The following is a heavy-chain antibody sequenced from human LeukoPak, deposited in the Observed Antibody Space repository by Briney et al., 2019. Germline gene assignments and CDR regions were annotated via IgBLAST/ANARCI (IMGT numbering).Heavy chain of an antibody. J-gene: IGHJ3*02. CDR3: ATDRLLYPPTGAFDI. D-gene: IGHD2-2*02. CDR2: FDPEDGET. CDR1: GYTLTELS. Sequence: ASVKVSCKVSGYTLTELSMHWVRQAPGKGLEWMGGFDPEDGETIYAQKFQGRVTMTEDTSTDTAYMELSSLRSEDTAVYYCATDRLLYPPTGAFDIWGQGTMATVSS. V-gene: IGHV1-24*01.